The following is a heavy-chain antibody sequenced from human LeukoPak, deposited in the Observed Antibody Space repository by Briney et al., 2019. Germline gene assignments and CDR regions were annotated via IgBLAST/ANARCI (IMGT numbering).Heavy chain of an antibody. Sequence: SETLSLTCTVSGGSISSYYWSWIRQPPGKGLEWIGYIHYSGSTNYNPSLKSRVTISVDTSKNQFSLKLSSVTAADTAVYYCARAQWLAHDAFDIWGQGTMVTVSS. CDR2: IHYSGST. J-gene: IGHJ3*02. D-gene: IGHD6-19*01. V-gene: IGHV4-59*01. CDR1: GGSISSYY. CDR3: ARAQWLAHDAFDI.